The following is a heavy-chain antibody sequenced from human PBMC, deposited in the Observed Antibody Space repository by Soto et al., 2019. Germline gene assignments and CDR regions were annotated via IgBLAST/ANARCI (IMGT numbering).Heavy chain of an antibody. Sequence: EVQLLESGGGLVQPGGSLRLSCEASGFTFSSYAMSWFRQAPGKGLGWVSAISGSGGGTYYADSVKGRFTISRDNSKNTLYLQMNSLRAEDTAVYYCANGAVPGEYYFDYWGQGTLVTVSS. CDR1: GFTFSSYA. J-gene: IGHJ4*02. CDR3: ANGAVPGEYYFDY. CDR2: ISGSGGGT. V-gene: IGHV3-23*01. D-gene: IGHD3-10*01.